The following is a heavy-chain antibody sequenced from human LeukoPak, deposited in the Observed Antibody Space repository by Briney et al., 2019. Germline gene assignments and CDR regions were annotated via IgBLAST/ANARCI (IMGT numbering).Heavy chain of an antibody. Sequence: GGSLRLSCAASGVTFSSDSMNWVRHAPRKGLEWGSSISSSISYISYADSVKGRFTISRDNAKNSLYLQMNSLRAEDTAVYYCARDFQYSSSGLVQGLQDYWGQGTLVTVSS. V-gene: IGHV3-21*01. CDR3: ARDFQYSSSGLVQGLQDY. D-gene: IGHD6-13*01. CDR2: ISSSISYI. CDR1: GVTFSSDS. J-gene: IGHJ4*02.